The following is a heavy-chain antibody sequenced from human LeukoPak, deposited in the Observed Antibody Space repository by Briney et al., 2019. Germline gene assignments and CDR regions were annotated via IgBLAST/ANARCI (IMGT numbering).Heavy chain of an antibody. CDR1: GFALSGSA. V-gene: IGHV3-73*01. D-gene: IGHD2-2*01. J-gene: IGHJ6*03. CDR3: SRASTKPLYYMDV. CDR2: IRSKADNYAT. Sequence: GRSLRLSCAASGFALSGSAMHWVRQASGKGLGWVGRIRSKADNYATAYAASVKGRFTISRDDSKNTAYLQMNSLKTEDTAVYYCSRASTKPLYYMDVWGKGTTVTISS.